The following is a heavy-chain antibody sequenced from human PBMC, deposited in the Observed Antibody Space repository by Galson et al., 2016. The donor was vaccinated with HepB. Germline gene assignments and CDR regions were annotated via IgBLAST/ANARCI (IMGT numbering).Heavy chain of an antibody. J-gene: IGHJ3*02. CDR1: GGSVRPDSSS. CDR2: IFHTGHP. Sequence: QVQLQESGPGLVKPSETLSLTCNVSGGSVRPDSSSWSCVRPPPGQGPECIRSIFHTGHPNETPSLMSRVTISVDTSKNQFSLKVNSVTAADTAVYYCARMGNWGYDAFDIWGPGTKVTVSS. CDR3: ARMGNWGYDAFDI. D-gene: IGHD7-27*01. V-gene: IGHV4-61*01.